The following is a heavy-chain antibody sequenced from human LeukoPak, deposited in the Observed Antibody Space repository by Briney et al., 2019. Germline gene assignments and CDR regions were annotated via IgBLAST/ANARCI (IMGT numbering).Heavy chain of an antibody. J-gene: IGHJ4*02. Sequence: GGSLRLSCAASGFSFNIHGMGWVRRAPGKGLEWVSAISGSGGSTYYADSVKGRFTISRDNSKNTLYLQMNSLRAEDTAVYYCAREVVVLAAIGRRKPYFDYWGQGTLVTVSS. D-gene: IGHD2-2*02. CDR2: ISGSGGST. CDR1: GFSFNIHG. CDR3: AREVVVLAAIGRRKPYFDY. V-gene: IGHV3-23*01.